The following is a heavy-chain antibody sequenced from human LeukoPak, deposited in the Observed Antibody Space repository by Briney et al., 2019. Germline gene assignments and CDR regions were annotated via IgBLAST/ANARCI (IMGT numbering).Heavy chain of an antibody. D-gene: IGHD3-22*01. CDR2: IYYSGST. CDR1: GGSFSGYY. V-gene: IGHV4-59*01. Sequence: SETLSLTCAVYGGSFSGYYWSWIRQPPGKGLEWIGYIYYSGSTNYNPSLKSRVTISVDTSKNQFSLKLSSVTAADTAVYYCARVAVTDLHWFDPWGQGTLVTVSS. J-gene: IGHJ5*02. CDR3: ARVAVTDLHWFDP.